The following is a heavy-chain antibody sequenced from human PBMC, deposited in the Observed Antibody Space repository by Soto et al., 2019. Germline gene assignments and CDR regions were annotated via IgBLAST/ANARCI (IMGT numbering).Heavy chain of an antibody. Sequence: QVQLVESGGGVVQPGRSLRLSCAASGFTFSSYGMHWVRQAPGKGLELVAVRWNDGSNKYYADCVKGRFTISRDNSKNTLYLQMNSLRVEDTAVYYCARDMGWESPAAGHEQELFDYWGQVTLVSVSS. J-gene: IGHJ4*02. V-gene: IGHV3-33*01. CDR1: GFTFSSYG. CDR2: RWNDGSNK. CDR3: ARDMGWESPAAGHEQELFDY. D-gene: IGHD1-26*01.